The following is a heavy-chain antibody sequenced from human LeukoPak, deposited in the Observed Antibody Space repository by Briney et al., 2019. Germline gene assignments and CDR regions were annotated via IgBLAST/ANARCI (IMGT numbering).Heavy chain of an antibody. V-gene: IGHV3-66*01. CDR2: IYSGGST. J-gene: IGHJ2*01. D-gene: IGHD4-17*01. CDR3: ARDTGWYFDL. Sequence: GGSLRLSCAASGFTVSSYYMTWVRQAPGKGLEWVSVIYSGGSTYYADSVKGRFTISRDNAKNTVFLQMISLRAEDTAVYYCARDTGWYFDLWGRGTLVTVSS. CDR1: GFTVSSYY.